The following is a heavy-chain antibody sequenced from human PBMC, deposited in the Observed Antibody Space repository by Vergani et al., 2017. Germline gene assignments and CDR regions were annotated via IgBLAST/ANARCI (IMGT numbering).Heavy chain of an antibody. D-gene: IGHD3-16*01. CDR1: GDSIISRSYY. J-gene: IGHJ2*01. V-gene: IGHV4-39*01. CDR3: ASGKYYSDSTSHFRGRYFDV. Sequence: QMQLQESGPGLVKASETLSLTCTVSGDSIISRSYYWGWIRQPPGKGLEWIGSIYNSGNGDSSSSLNSRVTISAVTSKNQFSLRLTSVTAADTAVYYCASGKYYSDSTSHFRGRYFDVWGRGTLVTVPS. CDR2: IYNSGNG.